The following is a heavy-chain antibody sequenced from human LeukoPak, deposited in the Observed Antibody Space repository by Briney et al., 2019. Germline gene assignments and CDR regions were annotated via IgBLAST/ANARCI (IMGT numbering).Heavy chain of an antibody. Sequence: ASVKVSCKASGHTFTGYYMHWVRQAPGQGLEWMGWINPNSGGTNYAQKFQGRVTMTRDTSISTAYMELSRLRSDDTAVYYCARDWAFVAYNWFDPWGQGTLVTVSS. J-gene: IGHJ5*02. CDR3: ARDWAFVAYNWFDP. CDR2: INPNSGGT. D-gene: IGHD3-16*01. V-gene: IGHV1-2*02. CDR1: GHTFTGYY.